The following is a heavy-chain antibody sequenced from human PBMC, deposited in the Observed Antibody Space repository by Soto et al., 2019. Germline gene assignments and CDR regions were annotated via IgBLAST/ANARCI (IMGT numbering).Heavy chain of an antibody. J-gene: IGHJ1*01. V-gene: IGHV1-58*01. D-gene: IGHD6-19*01. Sequence: ASVKVSCKASGFTFTSSAVQWVRQARGQRLEWIGWIVVGSGNTNYAQKFQERVTITRDMSTSTAYMELSSLRSEDTAVYYCAAGYSSGWYGYFQHWGQGTLVTVSS. CDR3: AAGYSSGWYGYFQH. CDR1: GFTFTSSA. CDR2: IVVGSGNT.